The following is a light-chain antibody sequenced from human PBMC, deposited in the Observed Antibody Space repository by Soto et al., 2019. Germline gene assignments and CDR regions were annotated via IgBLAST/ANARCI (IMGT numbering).Light chain of an antibody. CDR3: QRYGRSAYT. Sequence: EIVLTLSPGTLSLSPGERATLSCRASQSVSSNNLAWYQQKPGQAPRLLIFGASSRATGIPDRFTGSGSGTDFTLTISRLEPEDFAVYCYQRYGRSAYTFGQRTKLEFK. CDR1: QSVSSNN. J-gene: IGKJ2*01. V-gene: IGKV3-20*01. CDR2: GAS.